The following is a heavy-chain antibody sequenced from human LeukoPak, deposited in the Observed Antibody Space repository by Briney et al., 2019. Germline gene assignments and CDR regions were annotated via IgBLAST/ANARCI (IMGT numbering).Heavy chain of an antibody. J-gene: IGHJ3*02. Sequence: ASAKVSYKSSGYSFTSYSMHWVRQAPGQGLEWMGIINPTDGSASYAQKFQGRVTMTRDMSTSTVYMDLRSLRSDDTALYYCASVTGFDAFDIWGQGTMVTVSS. D-gene: IGHD2-21*02. CDR3: ASVTGFDAFDI. CDR1: GYSFTSYS. V-gene: IGHV1-46*01. CDR2: INPTDGSA.